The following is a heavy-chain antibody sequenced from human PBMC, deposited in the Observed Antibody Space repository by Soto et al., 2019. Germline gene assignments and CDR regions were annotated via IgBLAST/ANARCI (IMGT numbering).Heavy chain of an antibody. V-gene: IGHV4-4*02. CDR3: ARTYYYGSGSYAYNWFDP. CDR2: IYHSGST. CDR1: SGSISSSNW. D-gene: IGHD3-10*01. Sequence: QVQLQESGPGLVKPSGTLSLTCAVSSGSISSSNWWSWVRQPPGKGLEWIGEIYHSGSTNYNPSLKSRVTMSVVKSANHFSLKLSSVTAADTAVYYCARTYYYGSGSYAYNWFDPWGQGTLVTVSS. J-gene: IGHJ5*02.